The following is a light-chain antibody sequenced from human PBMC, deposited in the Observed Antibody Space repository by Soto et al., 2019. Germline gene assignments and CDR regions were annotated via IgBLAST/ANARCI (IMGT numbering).Light chain of an antibody. J-gene: IGKJ1*01. CDR1: QSMSGW. CDR3: QQYNNYPRT. Sequence: DIQMTQSPSTLSASVGDRVTITCRAGQSMSGWLAWYQQKPGKAPKLLIYDASNLESGVPSRFSGSGSGTEFTLTISNLQPDDFATYFCQQYNNYPRTFGQGTTGDIK. V-gene: IGKV1-5*01. CDR2: DAS.